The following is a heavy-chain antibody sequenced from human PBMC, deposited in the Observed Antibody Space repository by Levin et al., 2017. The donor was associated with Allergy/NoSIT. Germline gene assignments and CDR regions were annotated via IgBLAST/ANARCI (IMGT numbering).Heavy chain of an antibody. Sequence: SQTLSLTCAISGDSVSSKSATWSWIRQSPSRGLEWLGRTYYRSKWYNDFALSVKSRIAINPDTSKNQFSLHLNSVTPEDTALYYCARDSRAFTSTSAFDIWGQGTMVTVSS. CDR3: ARDSRAFTSTSAFDI. D-gene: IGHD2-2*01. J-gene: IGHJ3*02. CDR1: GDSVSSKSAT. V-gene: IGHV6-1*01. CDR2: TYYRSKWYN.